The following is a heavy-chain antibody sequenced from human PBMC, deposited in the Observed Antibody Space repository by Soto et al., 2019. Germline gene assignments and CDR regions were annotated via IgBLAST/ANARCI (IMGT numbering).Heavy chain of an antibody. CDR3: ARYSHMTTVTTNWFDP. CDR1: GGSISSYY. V-gene: IGHV4-59*08. Sequence: PSETLSLTCTVSGGSISSYYWSWIRQPPGKGLEWIGYIYYSGSTNYNPSLKSRVTISVDTSKNQFSLKLSSVTAADTAVYYCARYSHMTTVTTNWFDPWGQGTLVTVSS. J-gene: IGHJ5*02. CDR2: IYYSGST. D-gene: IGHD4-17*01.